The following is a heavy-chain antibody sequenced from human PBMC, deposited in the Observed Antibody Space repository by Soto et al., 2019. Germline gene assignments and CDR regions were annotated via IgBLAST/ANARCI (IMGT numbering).Heavy chain of an antibody. CDR2: ISGSGGST. D-gene: IGHD5-18*01. Sequence: GGSLRLSCAASGFTFSSYAMSWVRQAPGKGLEWVSAISGSGGSTYYADSVKGRFTISRDNSKNTLYLQMNSLRAEDTAVYYCAKGFRIQLWLLARYDAFDIWGQGTMVTVSS. CDR3: AKGFRIQLWLLARYDAFDI. V-gene: IGHV3-23*01. CDR1: GFTFSSYA. J-gene: IGHJ3*02.